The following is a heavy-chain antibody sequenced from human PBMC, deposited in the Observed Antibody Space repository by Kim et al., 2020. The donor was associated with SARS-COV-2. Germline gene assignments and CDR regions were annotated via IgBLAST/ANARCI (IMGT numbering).Heavy chain of an antibody. CDR3: ARGGLLCFGELSAEYYYYGMDV. CDR2: INSDGSST. Sequence: GGSLRLSCAASGFTFSSYWMHWVRQAPGKGLVWVSRINSDGSSTSYADSVKGRFTISRDNAKNTLYLQMNSLRAEDTAVYYCARGGLLCFGELSAEYYYYGMDVWGQGTTVTVSS. V-gene: IGHV3-74*01. J-gene: IGHJ6*02. CDR1: GFTFSSYW. D-gene: IGHD3-10*01.